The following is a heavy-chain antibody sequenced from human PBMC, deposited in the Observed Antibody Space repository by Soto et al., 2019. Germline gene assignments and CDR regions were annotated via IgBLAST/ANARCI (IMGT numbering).Heavy chain of an antibody. CDR2: IIPMSGSA. Sequence: QVQLVQSGAEVKKPGSSVKVSCKASGGTFGSNAVTWVRQAPGQGLEWMGGIIPMSGSAAYTQKFQGRFTITADESTNTVYMELTSLRSDDTAVYYCARGGVEGDSWGQGTLVTVSS. CDR3: ARGGVEGDS. J-gene: IGHJ4*02. V-gene: IGHV1-69*12. CDR1: GGTFGSNA. D-gene: IGHD2-2*01.